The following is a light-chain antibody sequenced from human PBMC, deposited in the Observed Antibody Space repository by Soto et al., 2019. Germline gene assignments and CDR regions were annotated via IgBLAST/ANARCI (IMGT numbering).Light chain of an antibody. J-gene: IGKJ4*01. CDR3: QQTYCIPLT. Sequence: QMSKSPYSVAACIGDKVTITCRASQHISDYINWYQQKPGKSPKLLIYAQSNLQSGVPLRFSGSGSGTNFILTISSLQPEDFGTYYCQQTYCIPLTFGGGTKVDIK. V-gene: IGKV1-39*01. CDR1: QHISDY. CDR2: AQS.